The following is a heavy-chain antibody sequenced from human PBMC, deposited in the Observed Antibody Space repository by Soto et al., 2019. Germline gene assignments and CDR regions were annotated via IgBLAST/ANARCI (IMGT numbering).Heavy chain of an antibody. V-gene: IGHV3-7*02. J-gene: IGHJ4*02. CDR1: GFTFTSYW. CDR2: IKQDGSEK. D-gene: IGHD6-25*01. Sequence: EVQLVESGGGLVQPGGSLRLSCAASGFTFTSYWMNWVRQAPGKGLEWVANIKQDGSEKYYVDSVKGRFTISRDNAKNSLYLQMKSLRAEDTAVYYCARGSGLLWDWGQGTLVTVSS. CDR3: ARGSGLLWD.